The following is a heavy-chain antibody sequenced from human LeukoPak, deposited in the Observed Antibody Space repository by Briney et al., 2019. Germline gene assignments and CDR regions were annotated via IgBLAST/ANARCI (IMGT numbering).Heavy chain of an antibody. CDR2: INPSGGST. Sequence: ASVKVSWKASGDTFTSYYMHWVRQAPGQGLEWMGIINPSGGSTSYAQKFQGRVTMTRDTSTSTVYMELSSLRSEDTAVYYCARDLIEAVAGTGYWGQGTLVTVSS. V-gene: IGHV1-46*01. CDR3: ARDLIEAVAGTGY. CDR1: GDTFTSYY. J-gene: IGHJ4*02. D-gene: IGHD6-19*01.